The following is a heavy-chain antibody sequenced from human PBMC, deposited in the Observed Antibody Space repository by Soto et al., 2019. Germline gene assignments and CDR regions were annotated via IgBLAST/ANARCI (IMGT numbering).Heavy chain of an antibody. D-gene: IGHD6-13*01. V-gene: IGHV1-2*04. CDR1: GYTFTGYY. Sequence: ASVKVSCKASGYTFTGYYVHWVRQAPGQGLEWMGWINPSSGDTNYAQKFQGWVTMTTDTSITTAYMEVSRLKSDDTAVYYCARDREQQLARGFYYYYGMDVWG. CDR3: ARDREQQLARGFYYYYGMDV. J-gene: IGHJ6*02. CDR2: INPSSGDT.